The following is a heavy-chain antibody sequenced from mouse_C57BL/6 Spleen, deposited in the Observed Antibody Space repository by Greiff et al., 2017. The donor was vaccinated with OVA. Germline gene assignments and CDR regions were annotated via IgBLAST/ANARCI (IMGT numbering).Heavy chain of an antibody. CDR2: IDPEDGDT. J-gene: IGHJ1*03. Sequence: EVQLQQSGAELVRPGASVKLSCTASGFNIKDYYMHWVKQRPEQGLEWIGRIDPEDGDTEYAPKFQGKATMTADTSSNTAYLQLSSLTSEDTAVYYCSYYYGSSYEDWYFDVWGTGTTVTVSS. V-gene: IGHV14-1*01. D-gene: IGHD1-1*01. CDR3: SYYYGSSYEDWYFDV. CDR1: GFNIKDYY.